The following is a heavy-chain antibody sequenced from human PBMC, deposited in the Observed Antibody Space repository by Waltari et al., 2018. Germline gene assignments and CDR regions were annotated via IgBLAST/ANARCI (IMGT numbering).Heavy chain of an antibody. Sequence: EVQLLESGGGLVQPGGSLRLSCAASGFTFSSYAMSWVRQAPGKGLEWVSVIYSGGSTYYADSVKGRFTISRDNSKNTVYVQMNNLRAEDTAVYYCAKDLIPSYYDSSGGHAFDIWGQGTMVTVSS. D-gene: IGHD3-22*01. J-gene: IGHJ3*02. CDR1: GFTFSSYA. CDR3: AKDLIPSYYDSSGGHAFDI. CDR2: IYSGGST. V-gene: IGHV3-23*03.